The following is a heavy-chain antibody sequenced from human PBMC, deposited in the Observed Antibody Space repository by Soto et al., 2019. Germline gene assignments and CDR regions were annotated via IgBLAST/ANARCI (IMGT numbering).Heavy chain of an antibody. D-gene: IGHD3-10*01. CDR3: ARKTDGSGTHPRAFYFDL. CDR2: INPNSGGT. V-gene: IGHV1-2*02. CDR1: GYTFTAYY. J-gene: IGHJ4*02. Sequence: QVQLVQSGAEVKKPGASVKVSCEASGYTFTAYYIHWVRQAPGQGLEWMGWINPNSGGTNNAQKFQVRVTMTSDTSISTAYMELSSLRYDDTAVYYCARKTDGSGTHPRAFYFDLWGQGTLVTLSS.